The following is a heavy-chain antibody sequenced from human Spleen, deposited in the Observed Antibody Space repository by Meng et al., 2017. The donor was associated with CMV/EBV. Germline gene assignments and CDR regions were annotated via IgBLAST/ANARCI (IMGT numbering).Heavy chain of an antibody. CDR1: GGSLSGYY. CDR3: ARACRDVVVPGATFCWFDP. D-gene: IGHD2-2*01. Sequence: SETLSLTCAVYGGSLSGYYWSWIRQPPGKGLEWIGEINHSGSTHYNPSLKSRVTISVDTSKNQFSLKLNSVTAADTAVYYCARACRDVVVPGATFCWFDPWGQGTLVTVSS. CDR2: INHSGST. V-gene: IGHV4-34*01. J-gene: IGHJ5*02.